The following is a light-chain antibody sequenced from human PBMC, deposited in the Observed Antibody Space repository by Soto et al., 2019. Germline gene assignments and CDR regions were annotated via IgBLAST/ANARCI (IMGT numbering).Light chain of an antibody. CDR3: QQYNNWPERT. J-gene: IGKJ4*01. CDR2: GSS. V-gene: IGKV3-15*01. CDR1: QSVRSN. Sequence: EIVMTQSPATLSVSPGERATLSCMASQSVRSNLAWYQQKPGQAPRLLIYGSSTRATGIPARFSGSGSGTEVTLTISSLQSEDFAVYYCQQYNNWPERTFGRGTKVEIK.